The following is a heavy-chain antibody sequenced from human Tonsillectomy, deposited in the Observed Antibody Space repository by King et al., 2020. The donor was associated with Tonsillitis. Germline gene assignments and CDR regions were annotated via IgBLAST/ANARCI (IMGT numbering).Heavy chain of an antibody. V-gene: IGHV3-72*01. CDR1: GFTFSDHY. D-gene: IGHD3-10*01. Sequence: VQLVESGGGSVQPGGSLRLSCAASGFTFSDHYMDWVRQAPGKGLEWVGRSRNKANSYITEYAASGKGRVTISRDESKNLLFMQMNGLKTEDTDVYYCAREGRDIAMALDYWGQGTLVTVSS. CDR3: AREGRDIAMALDY. J-gene: IGHJ4*02. CDR2: SRNKANSYIT.